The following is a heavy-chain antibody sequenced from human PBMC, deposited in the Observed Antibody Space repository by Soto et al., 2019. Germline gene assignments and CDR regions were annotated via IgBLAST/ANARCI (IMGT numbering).Heavy chain of an antibody. CDR3: AREGVEDFWSNFDY. V-gene: IGHV3-33*01. D-gene: IGHD3-3*01. J-gene: IGHJ4*02. CDR2: IWYDGSNK. CDR1: GFTFSSYG. Sequence: GGSLRLSCAASGFTFSSYGMHWVRQAPGKGLEWVAVIWYDGSNKYYADSVKGRFTISRDNSKNTLYLQMNSLRAEDTAVYYCAREGVEDFWSNFDYWGQGTLVTVSS.